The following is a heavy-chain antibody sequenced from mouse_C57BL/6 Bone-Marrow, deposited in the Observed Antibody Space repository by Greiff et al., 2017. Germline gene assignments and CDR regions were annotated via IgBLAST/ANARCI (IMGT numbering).Heavy chain of an antibody. CDR3: ARRFMITTRGDY. D-gene: IGHD2-4*01. J-gene: IGHJ2*01. CDR1: EYEFPSHD. Sequence: EVKLMESGGGLVQPGESLKLSCESNEYEFPSHDMSWVRKTAEKRLELVAAINSDGGSTYYPDTMERRFIISRDNTKKTLYLQMSSLRSEDTALYYCARRFMITTRGDYWGQGTTLTVSS. CDR2: INSDGGST. V-gene: IGHV5-2*01.